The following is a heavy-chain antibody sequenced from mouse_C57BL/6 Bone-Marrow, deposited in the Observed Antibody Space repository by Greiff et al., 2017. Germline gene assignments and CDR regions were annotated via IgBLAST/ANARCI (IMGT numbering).Heavy chain of an antibody. CDR1: GYTFTNYW. V-gene: IGHV1-63*01. CDR2: IYPGGGYT. Sequence: VQLQQSGAELVRPGTSVKMSCKASGYTFTNYWIGWAKLRPGHGLEWIGDIYPGGGYTNYNGKFKGKATLTADKSTSTAYMQPSSLTSEDSAVYFCARDWDYFDYWGQGTTLTVSS. D-gene: IGHD4-1*01. CDR3: ARDWDYFDY. J-gene: IGHJ2*01.